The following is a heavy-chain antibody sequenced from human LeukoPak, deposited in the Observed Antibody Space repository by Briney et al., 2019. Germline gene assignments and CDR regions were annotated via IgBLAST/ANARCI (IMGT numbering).Heavy chain of an antibody. CDR1: VFTFRSYA. CDR2: ISSDGSNK. CDR3: AELGITMIGGV. Sequence: GGTLRLSCAASVFTFRSYAIHWVRQARGQGLDWVAVISSDGSNKYYADSVKGRFTISRDNAKNSLYLQMNSLRAEDTAVYYCAELGITMIGGVWGEGTTVTISS. D-gene: IGHD3-10*02. J-gene: IGHJ6*04. V-gene: IGHV3-30*04.